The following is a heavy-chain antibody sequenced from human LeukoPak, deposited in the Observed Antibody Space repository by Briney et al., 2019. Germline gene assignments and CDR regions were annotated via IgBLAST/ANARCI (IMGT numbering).Heavy chain of an antibody. CDR3: ARHLDVEKCVSSTPVCYGVYCYSPDAGDDAFDI. J-gene: IGHJ3*02. CDR2: LYANGST. D-gene: IGHD2-8*01. V-gene: IGHV3-66*04. CDR1: GLSFTTNY. Sequence: GGSLRLSCAASGLSFTTNYMTWARQAPGKGLELVSLLYANGSTYYSDSVRGRLIISRDNFRNTLHLQMNSLTVEDTALYYCARHLDVEKCVSSTPVCYGVYCYSPDAGDDAFDIWGQGTMVTVSA.